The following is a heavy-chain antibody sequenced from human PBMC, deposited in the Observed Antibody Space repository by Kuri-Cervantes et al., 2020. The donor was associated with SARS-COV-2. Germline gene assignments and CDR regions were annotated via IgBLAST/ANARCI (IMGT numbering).Heavy chain of an antibody. D-gene: IGHD6-13*01. CDR2: ISSSGSTI. CDR1: GFTFSSYE. CDR3: ARGSRYSSSWRAFDI. V-gene: IGHV3-48*03. Sequence: GESLKISCAASGFTFSSYEMNWVRQAPGKGLEWVSYISSSGSTIYYADSVKGRFTISRDNAKNSLYLQMNSLRAEDTAVYYCARGSRYSSSWRAFDIWGQGTMVTVSS. J-gene: IGHJ3*02.